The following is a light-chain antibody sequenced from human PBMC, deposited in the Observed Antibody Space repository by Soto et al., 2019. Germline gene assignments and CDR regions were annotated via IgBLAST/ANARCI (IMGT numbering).Light chain of an antibody. Sequence: QSVLTQSPSVSGAPRQSVNISCSGNNSNIGSNAVHWYQQLPGKAPKLLMYYNDMLPSGVSDRFSGSKSGTSASLAISGLQSEDEGDYYCAAWDDSLSGPLFGGGTKVTVL. CDR3: AAWDDSLSGPL. V-gene: IGLV1-36*01. CDR2: YND. CDR1: NSNIGSNA. J-gene: IGLJ2*01.